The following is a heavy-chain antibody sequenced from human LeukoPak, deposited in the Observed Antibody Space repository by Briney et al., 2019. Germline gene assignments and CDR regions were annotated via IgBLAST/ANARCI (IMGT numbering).Heavy chain of an antibody. J-gene: IGHJ4*02. Sequence: ASVRVSCKASGYTFTGYYMHWVRQAPGQGLEWMGWINPNSGGTSYAQKFQGRVTMTRDTSISTAYMELSRLRSDDTAVYYCAGGTSITMIVVALDYWGQGTLVAVSS. CDR2: INPNSGGT. CDR3: AGGTSITMIVVALDY. D-gene: IGHD3-22*01. CDR1: GYTFTGYY. V-gene: IGHV1-2*02.